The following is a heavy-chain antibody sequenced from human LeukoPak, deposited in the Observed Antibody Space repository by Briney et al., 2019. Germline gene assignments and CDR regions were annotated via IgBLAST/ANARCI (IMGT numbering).Heavy chain of an antibody. J-gene: IGHJ2*01. CDR3: ARFDRDGYAFWYFDL. CDR2: IRSNGYTT. CDR1: GFTFSNYA. D-gene: IGHD5-24*01. V-gene: IGHV3-64*01. Sequence: GGSLRLSCAASGFTFSNYAMQWVRQAPGKGLEYVAGIRSNGYTTYYANSVKGRFTISRDSSKNTLYLQMGSLRVEDMAVYYCARFDRDGYAFWYFDLWGRGTLVTVSS.